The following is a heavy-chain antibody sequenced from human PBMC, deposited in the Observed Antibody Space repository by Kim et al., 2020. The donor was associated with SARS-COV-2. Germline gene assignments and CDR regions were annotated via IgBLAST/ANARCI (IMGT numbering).Heavy chain of an antibody. CDR3: ARWWGEYGDYDHEGYGMDV. D-gene: IGHD4-17*01. Sequence: SVKVSCKASGGTFSSYAISWVRQAPGQGLEWMGGIIPIFGTANYAQKFQGRVTITADESTSTAYMELSSLRSEDTAVYYCARWWGEYGDYDHEGYGMDVWGQGTTVTVSS. V-gene: IGHV1-69*13. J-gene: IGHJ6*02. CDR2: IIPIFGTA. CDR1: GGTFSSYA.